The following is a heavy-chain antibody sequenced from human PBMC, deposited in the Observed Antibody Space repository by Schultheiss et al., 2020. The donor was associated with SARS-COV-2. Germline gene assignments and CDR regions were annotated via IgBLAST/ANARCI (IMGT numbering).Heavy chain of an antibody. Sequence: GGSLRLSCAASGFTFSSYGMHWVRQAPGKGLEWVAVISYDGSNKYYADSVKGRFTISRDNSKNTLYLQMNSLRAEDTAVYYCARDRREEMATMHFDYWGQGTLVTVSS. J-gene: IGHJ4*02. CDR1: GFTFSSYG. D-gene: IGHD5-24*01. V-gene: IGHV3-30*03. CDR3: ARDRREEMATMHFDY. CDR2: ISYDGSNK.